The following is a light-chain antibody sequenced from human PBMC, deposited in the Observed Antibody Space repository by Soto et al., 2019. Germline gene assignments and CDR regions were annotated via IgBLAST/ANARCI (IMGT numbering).Light chain of an antibody. CDR3: CSYASSTTVV. CDR1: NSDVGSYKL. Sequence: QSVLTQPASVSGSPGQSITISCSGTNSDVGSYKLVSWYQQYPGKAPKLMIYEDIKRPSGVSNRFSGSKSGNTASLTISGLQAEDEADYYCCSYASSTTVVFGGGTKVTVL. J-gene: IGLJ2*01. V-gene: IGLV2-23*01. CDR2: EDI.